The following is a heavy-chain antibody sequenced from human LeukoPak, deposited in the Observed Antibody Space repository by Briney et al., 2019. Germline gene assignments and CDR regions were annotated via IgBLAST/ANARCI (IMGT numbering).Heavy chain of an antibody. J-gene: IGHJ4*02. CDR2: IKSKTDGGTT. D-gene: IGHD2-2*02. V-gene: IGHV3-15*01. Sequence: GGSLRLSCAASGFTFSNAWMSWVRQAPGKGLEWVGRIKSKTDGGTTDYAAPVKGRFTISRDDSKNTLYLQMNSLKTEDTAVYYCTTEVGYCSSTSCYSLDYWGQGTLVTASS. CDR3: TTEVGYCSSTSCYSLDY. CDR1: GFTFSNAW.